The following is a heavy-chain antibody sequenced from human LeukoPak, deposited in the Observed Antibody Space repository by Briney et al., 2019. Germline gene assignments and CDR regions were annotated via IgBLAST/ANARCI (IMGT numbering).Heavy chain of an antibody. V-gene: IGHV4-34*01. CDR1: GGSFSGYY. J-gene: IGHJ4*02. D-gene: IGHD3-22*01. CDR2: INHGGSA. Sequence: SETLSLTCAVYGGSFSGYYWTWIRQPPGKGLEWIGEINHGGSANYNPSLKSRVTISIDTSKTQFSLKLNSVTAADTAVYYCARDRYYYDSSAGYFDYWGQGTLVTVSS. CDR3: ARDRYYYDSSAGYFDY.